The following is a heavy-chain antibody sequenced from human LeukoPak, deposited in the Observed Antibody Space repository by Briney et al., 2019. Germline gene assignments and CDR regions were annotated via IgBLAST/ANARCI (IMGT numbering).Heavy chain of an antibody. CDR3: ARETQYSSSSPNWFDP. CDR2: ISSSGSTI. J-gene: IGHJ5*02. CDR1: GFTFSSYE. V-gene: IGHV3-48*03. Sequence: AGGSLRLSCAASGFTFSSYEMNWVRQAPGKGLEGVSYISSSGSTIYYADSVKGRFTISRDNAKNSLYLQMNSLRAEDTAVYYCARETQYSSSSPNWFDPWGQGTLVTVSS. D-gene: IGHD6-6*01.